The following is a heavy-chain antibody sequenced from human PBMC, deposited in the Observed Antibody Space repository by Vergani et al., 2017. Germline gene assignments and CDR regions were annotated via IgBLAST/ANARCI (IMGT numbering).Heavy chain of an antibody. CDR1: GGPISSYY. J-gene: IGHJ4*02. CDR2: IYTSGST. Sequence: QVQLQESGPGLVKPSETLSLTCTVSGGPISSYYWSWIRQPAGKGLEWIGRIYTSGSTNYNPSLKSRVTMSVDTSKNQFSLKLSSVTAADTAVYYCARDGPEYSSSGDFDYWGQGTLVTVSS. V-gene: IGHV4-4*07. D-gene: IGHD6-6*01. CDR3: ARDGPEYSSSGDFDY.